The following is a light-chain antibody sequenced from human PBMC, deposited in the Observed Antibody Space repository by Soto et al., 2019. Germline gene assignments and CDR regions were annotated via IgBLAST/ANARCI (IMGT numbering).Light chain of an antibody. CDR1: QSVSSY. CDR3: QQRSNWPPLFT. J-gene: IGKJ3*01. CDR2: DAS. V-gene: IGKV3-11*01. Sequence: EIVLTQSPATLSLSPGERATLSCRASQSVSSYLAWYQQKPGQAPRLLIYDASNRATGIPARFSGSGSGTDLTPTISSLEPEDFAVYYCQQRSNWPPLFTFGPGTKVDIK.